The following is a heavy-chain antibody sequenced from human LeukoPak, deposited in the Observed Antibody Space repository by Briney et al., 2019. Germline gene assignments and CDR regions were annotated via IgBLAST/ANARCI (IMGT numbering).Heavy chain of an antibody. J-gene: IGHJ4*02. CDR1: GYTFTGYY. V-gene: IGHV1-2*02. Sequence: GASVKVSCKASGYTFTGYYMHWVRQAPAQGLEWMGWINPNCGGTNYAQKFQGRVTMTRDTFISTAYMELSRLRSDDTAVYYCARDLLAMVRGVIIGAVGYWGQGTLVTVSS. CDR3: ARDLLAMVRGVIIGAVGY. CDR2: INPNCGGT. D-gene: IGHD3-10*01.